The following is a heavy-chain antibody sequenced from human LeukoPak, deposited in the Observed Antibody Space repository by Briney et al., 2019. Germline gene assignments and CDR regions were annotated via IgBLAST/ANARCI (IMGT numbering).Heavy chain of an antibody. Sequence: GGSLRLSCAASGFTFDDYGTSWVRQAPGKGLEWVSGINWNGGSTGYADSVKGRFTISRDNAKNSLYLQMNSLRAEDTALYYCARGTEPTWMLESFDIWGQGTMVTVSS. V-gene: IGHV3-20*04. CDR2: INWNGGST. CDR3: ARGTEPTWMLESFDI. J-gene: IGHJ3*02. CDR1: GFTFDDYG. D-gene: IGHD1-14*01.